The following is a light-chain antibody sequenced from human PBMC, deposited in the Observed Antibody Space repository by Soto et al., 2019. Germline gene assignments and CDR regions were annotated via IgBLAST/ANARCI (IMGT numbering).Light chain of an antibody. CDR2: GAS. J-gene: IGKJ1*01. CDR3: QQYNNWPPRT. V-gene: IGKV3-15*01. Sequence: EIVMTQSPATLSVSPGERATLSCRASQSVSSNLAWYQQKPGQAPRRLIYGASTRATGIPARFSGSGSGTEFTLTISSLQSEDFAVYYCQQYNNWPPRTFGEGTKVELK. CDR1: QSVSSN.